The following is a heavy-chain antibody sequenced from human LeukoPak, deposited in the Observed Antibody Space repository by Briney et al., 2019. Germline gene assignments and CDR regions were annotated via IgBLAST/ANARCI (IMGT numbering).Heavy chain of an antibody. CDR2: ISSSGSTI. J-gene: IGHJ4*02. CDR1: GFTFSDYY. V-gene: IGHV3-11*04. D-gene: IGHD2-15*01. Sequence: GGSLRLSCAASGFTFSDYYMSWIRQAPGKGLEWVSYISSSGSTIYYADSVKGRFTISRDNAKNSLYLQMNSLRAEDTAVCYCARGGHVVVVAATIRYWGQGTLVTVSS. CDR3: ARGGHVVVVAATIRY.